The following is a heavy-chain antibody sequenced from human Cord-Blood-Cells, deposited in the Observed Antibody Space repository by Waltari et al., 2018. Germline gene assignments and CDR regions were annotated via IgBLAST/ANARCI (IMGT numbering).Heavy chain of an antibody. Sequence: QVQLVESGGGVVQPGRSLRLSCAASGFTFSSYGMPWVRPAPGKGLGWVAVIWYDGSNKYYADSVKGRFTISRDNSKNTLYLQMNSLRAEDTAVYYCARDYYGSGSYLYYYYYGMDVWGQGTTVTVSS. CDR1: GFTFSSYG. V-gene: IGHV3-33*01. CDR2: IWYDGSNK. CDR3: ARDYYGSGSYLYYYYYGMDV. J-gene: IGHJ6*02. D-gene: IGHD3-10*01.